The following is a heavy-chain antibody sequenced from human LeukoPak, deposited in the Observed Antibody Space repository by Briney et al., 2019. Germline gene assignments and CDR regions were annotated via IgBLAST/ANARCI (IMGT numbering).Heavy chain of an antibody. CDR3: ARGGYYQHNWFDP. CDR2: INHSGST. CDR1: GGSFSGYY. V-gene: IGHV4-34*01. J-gene: IGHJ5*02. Sequence: SETLSLTCAVYGGSFSGYYWSWIRQPPGKRLEWIGEINHSGSTNYIPSLKSRVTISVDTSKNQFSLKLSSVTAADTDVYYCARGGYYQHNWFDPWGQGTLVTVSS. D-gene: IGHD3-22*01.